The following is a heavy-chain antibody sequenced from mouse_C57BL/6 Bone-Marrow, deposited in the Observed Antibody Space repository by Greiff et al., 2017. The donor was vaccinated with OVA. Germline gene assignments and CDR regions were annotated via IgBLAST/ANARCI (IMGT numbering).Heavy chain of an antibody. CDR3: AREVGRGAMDY. CDR2: IYPGDGDT. Sequence: QVQLQQSGAELVKPGASVKISCKASGYAFSSYWMNWVKQRPGKGLEWIGQIYPGDGDTNYNGKFKGKATLTADKSSSTAYMQLSSLTSEDAAVYFCAREVGRGAMDYWGQGTSVTVSS. V-gene: IGHV1-80*01. D-gene: IGHD1-3*01. J-gene: IGHJ4*01. CDR1: GYAFSSYW.